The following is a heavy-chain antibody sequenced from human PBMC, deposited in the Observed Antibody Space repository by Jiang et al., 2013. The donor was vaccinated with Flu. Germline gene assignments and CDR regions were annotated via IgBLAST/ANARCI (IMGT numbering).Heavy chain of an antibody. V-gene: IGHV3-21*01. J-gene: IGHJ6*02. D-gene: IGHD2-15*01. Sequence: VQLVESGGGLVKPGGSLRLSCAASGFTLSSFSMHWVRQAPGKGLGWVSSISDSDSYINYADSVRGRFTIYRDNAKNSLFLQMNSLRAEDTAVYYCARDHCSGGSCYSLNYYYYGMDVVGPRAAVTVSS. CDR1: GFTLSSFS. CDR3: ARDHCSGGSCYSLNYYYYGMDV. CDR2: ISDSDSYI.